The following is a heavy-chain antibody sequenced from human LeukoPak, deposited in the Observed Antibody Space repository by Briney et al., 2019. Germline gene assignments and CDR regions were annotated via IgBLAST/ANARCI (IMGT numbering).Heavy chain of an antibody. Sequence: PGGSLRLSCAASGFTFSSYEMNWVRQAPGKGLEWGSYISSSGSTIYYADSVKGRFTISRDNAKNSLYLQMNSLRAEDTAVYYCARDRRIWGSGTSSGYFDYWGQGTLVTVSS. CDR3: ARDRRIWGSGTSSGYFDY. J-gene: IGHJ4*02. CDR1: GFTFSSYE. D-gene: IGHD3-10*01. CDR2: ISSSGSTI. V-gene: IGHV3-48*03.